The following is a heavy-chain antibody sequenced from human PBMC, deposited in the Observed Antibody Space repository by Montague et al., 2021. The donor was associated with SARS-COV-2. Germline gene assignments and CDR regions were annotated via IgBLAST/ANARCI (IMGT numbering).Heavy chain of an antibody. V-gene: IGHV3-23*01. CDR3: AKDSYYYGLGYGMDV. CDR1: GFTFSNSA. D-gene: IGHD3-10*01. J-gene: IGHJ6*02. Sequence: SLRLSCAASGFTFSNSAMNWVRQAPGKGLEWVSGSSGSDGGTHYADSVKGRFTISRDSSKNVLYLRMNSPRAEDTALYYCAKDSYYYGLGYGMDVWGQGTTVTVSS. CDR2: SSGSDGGT.